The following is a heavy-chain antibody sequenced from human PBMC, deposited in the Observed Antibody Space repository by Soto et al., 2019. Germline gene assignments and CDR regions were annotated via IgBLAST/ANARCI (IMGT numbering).Heavy chain of an antibody. D-gene: IGHD3-3*01. V-gene: IGHV3-33*01. J-gene: IGHJ3*02. CDR2: IWYDGSNK. CDR3: AREGLFRIVSVDFGVVIYDAFDI. Sequence: QVQLVESGGGVVQPGRSLRLSCAASGFTFSSYGMHWVRQAPGKGLEWVAVIWYDGSNKYYADSVKGRFTISRDNSKNTLYLQMNSLGAEDTAVYYCAREGLFRIVSVDFGVVIYDAFDIWGQGTMVTVSS. CDR1: GFTFSSYG.